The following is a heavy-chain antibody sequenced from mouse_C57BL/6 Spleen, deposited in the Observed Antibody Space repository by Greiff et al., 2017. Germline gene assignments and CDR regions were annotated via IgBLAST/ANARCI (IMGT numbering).Heavy chain of an antibody. CDR3: ARWDYYGSSAY. Sequence: QVQLKESGAELVRPGASVKLSCKASGYTFTDYYINWVKQRPGQGLEWIARIYPGSGNTYYNEKFKGKATLTAEKSSSTAYMQLSSLTSEDSAVYFCARWDYYGSSAYWGQGTTLTVSS. CDR2: IYPGSGNT. CDR1: GYTFTDYY. V-gene: IGHV1-76*01. J-gene: IGHJ2*01. D-gene: IGHD1-1*01.